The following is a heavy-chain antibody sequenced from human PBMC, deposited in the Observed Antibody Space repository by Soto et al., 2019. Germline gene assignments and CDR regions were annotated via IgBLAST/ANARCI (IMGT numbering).Heavy chain of an antibody. Sequence: SETLSLTCTVSGGSISSNYWTWIRQPPGKGLEWIGYIYYSGSTYYNPSHKSRVTISVDTSKNQFSLKLSSVTAADTAVYYCARSGVVTLSNWFDPWGQGTLVTVSS. V-gene: IGHV4-30-4*08. CDR3: ARSGVVTLSNWFDP. CDR1: GGSISSNY. J-gene: IGHJ5*02. D-gene: IGHD2-15*01. CDR2: IYYSGST.